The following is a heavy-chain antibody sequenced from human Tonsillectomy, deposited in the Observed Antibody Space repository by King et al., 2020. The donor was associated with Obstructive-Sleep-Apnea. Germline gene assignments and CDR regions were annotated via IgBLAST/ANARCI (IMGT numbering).Heavy chain of an antibody. V-gene: IGHV3-20*01. CDR2: INWNGGST. D-gene: IGHD4-17*01. CDR1: GFTFDDYG. CDR3: ARPDYGDYWYFDL. J-gene: IGHJ2*01. Sequence: VQLVESGGGLVRPGGSLRLSCAASGFTFDDYGMSWVRQAPGKGLEWVSGINWNGGSTGYADSVKGRFTISRENAKNSLYLQMNSLRAEDTASYHCARPDYGDYWYFDLWGRGTLVTVSS.